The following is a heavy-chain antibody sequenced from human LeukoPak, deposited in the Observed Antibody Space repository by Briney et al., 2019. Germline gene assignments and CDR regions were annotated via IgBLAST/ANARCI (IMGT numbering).Heavy chain of an antibody. V-gene: IGHV3-11*05. CDR2: ISSSSSYT. D-gene: IGHD5/OR15-5a*01. CDR1: GFIFSDYY. Sequence: GGSLRLSCAASGFIFSDYYMSWIRQAPGQGLEWISYISSSSSYTNYVDSVKGRFTISRDNAKNSLYLQMNSLRAEDTAVYYCARAVSVSSYYFDCWGQGTLVTVSS. J-gene: IGHJ4*02. CDR3: ARAVSVSSYYFDC.